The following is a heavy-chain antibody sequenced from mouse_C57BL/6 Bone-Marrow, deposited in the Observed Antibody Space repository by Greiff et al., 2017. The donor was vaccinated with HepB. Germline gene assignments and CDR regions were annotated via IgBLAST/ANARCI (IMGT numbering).Heavy chain of an antibody. V-gene: IGHV5-12*01. D-gene: IGHD6-1*01. Sequence: EVKLQESGGGLVQPGGSLKLSCAASGFTFSDYYMYWVRQTPEKRLEWVAYISNGGGSTYYPDTVKGRFTISRDNAKNTLYLQMSRLKSEDTAMYYCARHVFSPLSMGYWGQGTSVTVSS. CDR3: ARHVFSPLSMGY. J-gene: IGHJ4*01. CDR2: ISNGGGST. CDR1: GFTFSDYY.